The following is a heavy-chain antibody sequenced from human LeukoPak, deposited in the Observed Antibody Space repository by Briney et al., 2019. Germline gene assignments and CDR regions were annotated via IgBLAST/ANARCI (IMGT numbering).Heavy chain of an antibody. Sequence: PGGSLRLSCAASGFTFSSYAMGWVRQAPGKGLEWVSAISGSGGSTYYADSVKGRFTISRDNSKNTLYLQMNSLRDEDTAVYYCAKDERGYFDYWGQGTLVTVSS. D-gene: IGHD3-10*01. CDR2: ISGSGGST. CDR1: GFTFSSYA. CDR3: AKDERGYFDY. J-gene: IGHJ4*02. V-gene: IGHV3-23*01.